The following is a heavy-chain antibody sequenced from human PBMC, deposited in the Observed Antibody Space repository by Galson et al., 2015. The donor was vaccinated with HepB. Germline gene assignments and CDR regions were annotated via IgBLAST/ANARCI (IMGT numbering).Heavy chain of an antibody. CDR1: GYSFTSYW. J-gene: IGHJ3*02. CDR3: ARHVPQGIAVAGLDAFDI. D-gene: IGHD6-19*01. V-gene: IGHV5-51*01. Sequence: QSGAEVKKPGESLKISCKGSGYSFTSYWIGWVRQMPGKGLEWMGIIYPGDSDTRYSPSFQGQVTISADKSISTAYLQWSSLKASDTAMYYCARHVPQGIAVAGLDAFDIWGQGTMVTVSS. CDR2: IYPGDSDT.